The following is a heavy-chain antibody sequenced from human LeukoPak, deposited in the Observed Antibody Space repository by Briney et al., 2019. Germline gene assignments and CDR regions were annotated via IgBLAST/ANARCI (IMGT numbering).Heavy chain of an antibody. D-gene: IGHD5-18*01. V-gene: IGHV3-48*01. Sequence: GGSLRLSCAASGFTFSNYDMSWLRQAPGKGLEWLSFIFSTSGVTWYADSVKGRFTISRDNAKNSLSLQMNSPRAEDTAVYYCARAMPDMAYFDYWGQGTLVTVSS. CDR3: ARAMPDMAYFDY. CDR2: IFSTSGVT. CDR1: GFTFSNYD. J-gene: IGHJ4*02.